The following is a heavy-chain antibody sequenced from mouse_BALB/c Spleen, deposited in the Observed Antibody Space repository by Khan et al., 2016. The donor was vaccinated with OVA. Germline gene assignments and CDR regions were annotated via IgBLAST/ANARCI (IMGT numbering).Heavy chain of an antibody. Sequence: QVQLQQSGPELKKPGETVKISCKASGYTFTDYSMHWVKQAPGKGLKWMGWINTYTGEPTYADDFKGRFVFSLETSASTAYLQINNLKNEDTATYYCARPPYFSYVMGYWGQGTSVTVSS. D-gene: IGHD2-10*01. J-gene: IGHJ4*01. CDR1: GYTFTDYS. CDR2: INTYTGEP. CDR3: ARPPYFSYVMGY. V-gene: IGHV9-3-1*01.